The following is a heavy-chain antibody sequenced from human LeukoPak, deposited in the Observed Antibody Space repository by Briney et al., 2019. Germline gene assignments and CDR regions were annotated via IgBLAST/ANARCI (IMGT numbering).Heavy chain of an antibody. CDR3: ESGGGISGSYRAVDY. CDR1: GYAISMGYC. CDR2: IYHDGST. V-gene: IGHV4-38-2*02. D-gene: IGHD1-26*01. Sequence: SETLSLTCTVSGYAISMGYCWGWVRQPPGKGLGGMGSIYHDGSTYQNPSLQRLVTMSVDTPKNRFSLKLSSVTAADTAVYYCESGGGISGSYRAVDYWGQGTLVTVSS. J-gene: IGHJ4*02.